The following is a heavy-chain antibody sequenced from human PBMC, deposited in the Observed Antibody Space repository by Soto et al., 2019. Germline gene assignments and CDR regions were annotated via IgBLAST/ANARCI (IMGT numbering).Heavy chain of an antibody. J-gene: IGHJ4*02. Sequence: GGSLRLSCAASEFTFSNFWMSWVRQAPGKGLEWVANIKQDGSEKYYVDSVKGRFTISRDNAKNSLFLQMNSLRAEDTAVYYCARDLPMPRGLFDYWGQGTLVTVSS. D-gene: IGHD3-10*01. V-gene: IGHV3-7*03. CDR2: IKQDGSEK. CDR3: ARDLPMPRGLFDY. CDR1: EFTFSNFW.